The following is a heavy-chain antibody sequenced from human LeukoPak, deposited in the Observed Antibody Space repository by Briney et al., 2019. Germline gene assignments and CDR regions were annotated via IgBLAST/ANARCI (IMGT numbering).Heavy chain of an antibody. CDR1: GFTFASYG. D-gene: IGHD3-16*01. CDR3: AKHWGPAETPFDN. V-gene: IGHV3-23*01. Sequence: GGSLRLSCSASGFTFASYGMIWVRQAPGKGLEWVSSITTSGSSTYYADSVKGRFTISRDNSKNTLYLQMNGLRAEDTAVYYCAKHWGPAETPFDNWGQGILVTVSS. CDR2: ITTSGSST. J-gene: IGHJ4*02.